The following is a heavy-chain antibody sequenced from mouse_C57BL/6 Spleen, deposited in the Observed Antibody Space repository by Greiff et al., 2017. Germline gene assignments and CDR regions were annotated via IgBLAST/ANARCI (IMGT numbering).Heavy chain of an antibody. CDR3: ARPPGSSHWYFDV. J-gene: IGHJ1*03. D-gene: IGHD1-1*01. V-gene: IGHV1-50*01. CDR2: IDPSDSYT. Sequence: QVQLQQPGAELVKPGASVKLSCKASGYTFTSYWMQWVKQRPGQGLEWIGEIDPSDSYTNYNQKFKGKATLTVDTSSSTAYMQLSSLTSEDSAVYYCARPPGSSHWYFDVWGTGTTVIVSS. CDR1: GYTFTSYW.